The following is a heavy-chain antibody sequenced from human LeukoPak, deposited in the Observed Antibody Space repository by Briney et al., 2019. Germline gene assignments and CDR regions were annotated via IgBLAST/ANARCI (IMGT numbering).Heavy chain of an antibody. Sequence: ASVKVSYKTSGYTFTSYDINWVRQATGQGLEWMGWMNPNSGETGFAQKFQGRVAMTRNIAISTAYMELSGLTYEDTAVYYCARLRDNSTGYQYFDYWGPGTSVTVSS. CDR2: MNPNSGET. J-gene: IGHJ4*02. CDR1: GYTFTSYD. CDR3: ARLRDNSTGYQYFDY. D-gene: IGHD6-19*01. V-gene: IGHV1-8*01.